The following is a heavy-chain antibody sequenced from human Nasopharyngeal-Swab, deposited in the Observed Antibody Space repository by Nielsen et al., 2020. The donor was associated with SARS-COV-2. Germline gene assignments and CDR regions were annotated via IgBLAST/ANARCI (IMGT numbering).Heavy chain of an antibody. CDR1: GGSFSGYY. CDR2: INHSGRA. Sequence: GSLRLSCAVYGGSFSGYYWSWIRKPPGKGLEWIGEINHSGRANHNPSLKSRVTISIDTSKNQFSLKLYSLTAADTAVYYCARVREMTATFYYYYGLDVWGLGTTVTVSS. D-gene: IGHD2-21*02. CDR3: ARVREMTATFYYYYGLDV. V-gene: IGHV4-34*01. J-gene: IGHJ6*02.